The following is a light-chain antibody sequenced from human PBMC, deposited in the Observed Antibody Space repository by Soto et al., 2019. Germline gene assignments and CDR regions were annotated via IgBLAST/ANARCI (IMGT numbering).Light chain of an antibody. CDR1: SSNIGAGYD. CDR3: QSYDSSLSGSEV. Sequence: QSALTQPPSVSGAPGQRVTISCTGSSSNIGAGYDVHWYQQLPRTAPKLLIYGNSNRPSGVPDRFSGSKSGTSASLAITGLQAEDEADYYCQSYDSSLSGSEVFGTGTKVTVL. J-gene: IGLJ1*01. V-gene: IGLV1-40*01. CDR2: GNS.